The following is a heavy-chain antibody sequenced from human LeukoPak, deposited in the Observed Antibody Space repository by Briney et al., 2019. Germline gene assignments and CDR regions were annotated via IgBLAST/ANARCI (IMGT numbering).Heavy chain of an antibody. CDR1: GGSISSGDYY. V-gene: IGHV4-30-4*01. CDR3: ARDYCGGDCSPHWYYYGMDV. CDR2: IYYSGST. D-gene: IGHD2-21*02. J-gene: IGHJ6*02. Sequence: SETLSLTCTVSGGSISSGDYYWSWIRQPPGKGLEWIGYIYYSGSTYYNPSLKSRVTISVDTSKNQFSLKLSSVTAADTAAYYCARDYCGGDCSPHWYYYGMDVWGQGTTVTVSS.